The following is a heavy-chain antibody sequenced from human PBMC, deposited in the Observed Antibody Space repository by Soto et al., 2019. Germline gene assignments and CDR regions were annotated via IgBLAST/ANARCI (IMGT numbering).Heavy chain of an antibody. CDR3: ARAGHYDFWSGYYLPDYYFDY. CDR1: GFTFSSYG. J-gene: IGHJ4*02. D-gene: IGHD3-3*01. Sequence: PGGSLRLSCAASGFTFSSYGMSWVRQAPGKGREWVANIKQDGSEKYYVDSVNGRFTISRDNAKNSLYLQMNSLRAEDTAVYYCARAGHYDFWSGYYLPDYYFDYWGQGTLVTVSS. CDR2: IKQDGSEK. V-gene: IGHV3-7*04.